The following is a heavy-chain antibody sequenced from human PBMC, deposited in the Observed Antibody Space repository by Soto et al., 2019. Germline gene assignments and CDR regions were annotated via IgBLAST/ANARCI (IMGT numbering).Heavy chain of an antibody. CDR3: ARGPGIAAAGGPRVDL. D-gene: IGHD6-13*01. CDR2: ISYDGSNK. Sequence: QVQLVESGGGVVQPGRSLRLSCAASGFTFSSYAMHWVRQAPGKGLEWVAVISYDGSNKYYADSVKGRFTISRDNSKNTLYLQMNSLRAEDTAVYYCARGPGIAAAGGPRVDLWGRGTLVTVSS. J-gene: IGHJ2*01. V-gene: IGHV3-30-3*01. CDR1: GFTFSSYA.